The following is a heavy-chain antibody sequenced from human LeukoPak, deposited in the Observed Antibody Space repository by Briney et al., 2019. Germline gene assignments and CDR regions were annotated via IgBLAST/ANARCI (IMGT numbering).Heavy chain of an antibody. CDR2: IRSSSSYI. D-gene: IGHD1-26*01. CDR1: GFTFSSYE. Sequence: GGSLRLSCAASGFTFSSYEMNWVRQPPGKGLEWVSSIRSSSSYIYYTDSVKGRFTISRDNAKNSLYLQMNSLRAEDTAVYYCAIDGPYLIVGATNNGFDIWGQGTMVTVSS. CDR3: AIDGPYLIVGATNNGFDI. J-gene: IGHJ3*02. V-gene: IGHV3-21*01.